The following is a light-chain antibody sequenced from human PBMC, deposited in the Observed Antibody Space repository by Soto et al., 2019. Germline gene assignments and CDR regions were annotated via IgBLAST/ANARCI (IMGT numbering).Light chain of an antibody. CDR2: DVS. V-gene: IGLV2-14*03. CDR3: TSFTDTGTEI. Sequence: QSVLTHPSSVSGTPGQSFTIPRPGTNRDVGAYHSVSWYQQHPGKAPKLIIFDVSNRPSGVSDRFSGSKSGNTASLTISGLQAEVEADYYCTSFTDTGTEIFGGGTEVTVL. J-gene: IGLJ2*01. CDR1: NRDVGAYHS.